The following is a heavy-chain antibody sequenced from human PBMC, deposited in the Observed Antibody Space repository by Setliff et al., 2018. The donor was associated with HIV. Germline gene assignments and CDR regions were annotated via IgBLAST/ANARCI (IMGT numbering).Heavy chain of an antibody. D-gene: IGHD3-10*01. Sequence: SETLSLTCAVYGGSFSGYYWSWLRQPPGKGLEWIGYISYTGSTNYNPSLKSRVTISVDTSKNQFSLKLSSVTAADTAVYYCAGGLHYGLGKFGYWGQGTLVTVSS. J-gene: IGHJ4*02. V-gene: IGHV4-59*01. CDR2: ISYTGST. CDR1: GGSFSGYY. CDR3: AGGLHYGLGKFGY.